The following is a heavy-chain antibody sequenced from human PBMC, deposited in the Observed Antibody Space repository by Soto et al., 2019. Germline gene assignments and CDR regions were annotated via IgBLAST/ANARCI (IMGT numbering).Heavy chain of an antibody. CDR3: ARDPGSGSYYGWFDP. D-gene: IGHD3-10*01. CDR1: GGSISSYY. Sequence: SETLSLTCTVSGGSISSYYWSWIRQPPGKGLEWIGYIYYSGSTNYNPSLKSRVTISVDTSKNQFSLKLSSVTAAETAVYYCARDPGSGSYYGWFDPWGQGTLVTVSA. J-gene: IGHJ5*02. CDR2: IYYSGST. V-gene: IGHV4-59*01.